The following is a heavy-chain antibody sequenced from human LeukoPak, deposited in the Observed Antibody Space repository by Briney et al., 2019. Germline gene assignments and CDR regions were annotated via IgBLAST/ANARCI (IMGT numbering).Heavy chain of an antibody. D-gene: IGHD3-22*01. CDR1: GFTFSSYA. V-gene: IGHV3-23*01. CDR3: AKDPNPYYYDSSGYFDY. CDR2: ISGSGGST. J-gene: IGHJ4*02. Sequence: PGGSLRLSCAASGFTFSSYAMSWVRQAPGKGLEWVSAISGSGGSTYYADSVKGRFTISRDNSKNTLYLQMNSLRAEDTAVYYCAKDPNPYYYDSSGYFDYWGQGTLVTVSS.